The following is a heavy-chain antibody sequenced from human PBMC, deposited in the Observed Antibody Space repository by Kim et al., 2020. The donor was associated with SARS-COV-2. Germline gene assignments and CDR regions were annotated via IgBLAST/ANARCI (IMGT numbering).Heavy chain of an antibody. Sequence: SETLSLTCAVYGGSFSGYYWSWIRQPPGKGLEWIGEINHSGSTNYNPSLKSRVTISVDTSKNQFSLKLSSVTAADTAVYYCARWGGAFAIPGREQLVLYYFDYWGQGTLVTVSS. CDR1: GGSFSGYY. CDR2: INHSGST. D-gene: IGHD6-13*01. CDR3: ARWGGAFAIPGREQLVLYYFDY. J-gene: IGHJ4*02. V-gene: IGHV4-34*01.